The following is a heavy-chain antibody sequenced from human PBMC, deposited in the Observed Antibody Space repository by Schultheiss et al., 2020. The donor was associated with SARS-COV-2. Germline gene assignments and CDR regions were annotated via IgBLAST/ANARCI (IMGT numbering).Heavy chain of an antibody. Sequence: GGSLRLSCEASGVTYWNSGVHWVRQAPGKGLEWVAVISSDGSTLNNADSVRGRFSTSRDTSRNMVYLQMNSLRIEDTAVYYCARGLRRQGFSGHQDWLDPWGQGTLVTVSS. CDR3: ARGLRRQGFSGHQDWLDP. CDR1: GVTYWNSG. D-gene: IGHD6-25*01. J-gene: IGHJ5*02. CDR2: ISSDGSTL. V-gene: IGHV3-30-3*01.